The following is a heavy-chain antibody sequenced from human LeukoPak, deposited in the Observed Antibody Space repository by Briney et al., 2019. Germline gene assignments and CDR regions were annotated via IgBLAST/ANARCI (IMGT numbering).Heavy chain of an antibody. V-gene: IGHV3-30*02. CDR3: ARDFGVVNTFDY. CDR2: IRFDGSNT. Sequence: PGGSLRLSCVVSGFNFDNFAMHWVRQPLGKGLEWVAFIRFDGSNTYYADSVKGRFTISRDNSKNTLSLQMNSLRTEDTALYYCARDFGVVNTFDYWGQGTLVTVSS. J-gene: IGHJ4*02. D-gene: IGHD3-3*01. CDR1: GFNFDNFA.